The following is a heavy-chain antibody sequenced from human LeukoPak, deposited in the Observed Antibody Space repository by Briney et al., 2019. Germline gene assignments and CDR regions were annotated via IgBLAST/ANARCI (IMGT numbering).Heavy chain of an antibody. CDR3: ARRAATQDY. CDR2: INHSGST. J-gene: IGHJ4*02. V-gene: IGHV4-34*01. D-gene: IGHD6-25*01. Sequence: SGTLSLTCAVYGGSFIDYYWSWIRQPPGKGLEWIGEINHSGSTNYNPSLKSRVTISVDTSKNQFSLRLSSVTAADTAVYYCARRAATQDYWGQGTLVTVSS. CDR1: GGSFIDYY.